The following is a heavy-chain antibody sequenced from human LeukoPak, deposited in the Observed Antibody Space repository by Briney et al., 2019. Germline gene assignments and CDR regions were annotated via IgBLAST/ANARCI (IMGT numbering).Heavy chain of an antibody. Sequence: KPSETLSLTCGVSSEFFSGYYWGWIRQPPGRGLEWIGDINDSGTTKYNPTLKSRVTISLDTSRNQFSLKLNSVTAADTAVYYCAKSNGYGLIDIWGQGTMVTVSS. V-gene: IGHV4-34*01. D-gene: IGHD3-10*01. J-gene: IGHJ3*02. CDR2: INDSGTT. CDR1: SEFFSGYY. CDR3: AKSNGYGLIDI.